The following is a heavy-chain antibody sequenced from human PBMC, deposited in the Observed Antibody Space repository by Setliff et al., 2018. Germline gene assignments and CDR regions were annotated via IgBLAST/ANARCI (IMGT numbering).Heavy chain of an antibody. Sequence: GGSLRLSCAASGFTFRSYEMNWVRQAPGKGLEWISYITTSGSTIYYADSVKGRFTISRDNAKDSLYLQMNSLRAEDTAVYYCASHEPWLWNAFDIWGQGTMVTVSS. CDR1: GFTFRSYE. V-gene: IGHV3-48*03. CDR3: ASHEPWLWNAFDI. CDR2: ITTSGSTI. D-gene: IGHD6-19*01. J-gene: IGHJ3*02.